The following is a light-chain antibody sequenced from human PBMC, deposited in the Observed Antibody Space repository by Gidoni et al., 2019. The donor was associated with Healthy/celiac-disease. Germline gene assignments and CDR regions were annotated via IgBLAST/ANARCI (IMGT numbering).Light chain of an antibody. CDR3: QQRSNWPLT. Sequence: EMVLTPSPATLSWSPGERATLSCRASQSVSSYLAWYQQKPGQAPRLLIYDASNRATGIPARFSGSGSGTDFTLTISSLEPEDFAVYYCQQRSNWPLTFGGGTKVEIK. CDR2: DAS. CDR1: QSVSSY. J-gene: IGKJ4*01. V-gene: IGKV3-11*01.